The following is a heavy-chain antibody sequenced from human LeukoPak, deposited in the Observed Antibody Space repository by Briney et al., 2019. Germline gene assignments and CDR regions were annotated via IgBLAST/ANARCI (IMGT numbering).Heavy chain of an antibody. CDR1: NGSISSYY. J-gene: IGHJ4*02. CDR2: IYYSGST. Sequence: SETLSLTCTVSNGSISSYYWSWIRQPPGKGLEWIGYIYYSGSTNYNPSLKSRVTISVDTSKNRFSLKLSSVTAADTAVYYCASNGYNRYSAFDYWGQGTLVTVSS. V-gene: IGHV4-59*01. D-gene: IGHD5-24*01. CDR3: ASNGYNRYSAFDY.